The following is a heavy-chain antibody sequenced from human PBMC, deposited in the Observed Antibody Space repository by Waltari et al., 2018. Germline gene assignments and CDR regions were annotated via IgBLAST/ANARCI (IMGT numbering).Heavy chain of an antibody. CDR3: ATSLDAAGND. Sequence: EVQLVESGGGLVQTGGSLRLSCAASGFTFSSYWMSWVRQAPGKGLDGLAKINHDGSVKFFLGSVKGRFTISRDNAKNSVYLQMNSLTGEDTAVYYCATSLDAAGNDWGQGTLVTVSS. V-gene: IGHV3-7*01. J-gene: IGHJ4*02. D-gene: IGHD5-18*01. CDR2: INHDGSVK. CDR1: GFTFSSYW.